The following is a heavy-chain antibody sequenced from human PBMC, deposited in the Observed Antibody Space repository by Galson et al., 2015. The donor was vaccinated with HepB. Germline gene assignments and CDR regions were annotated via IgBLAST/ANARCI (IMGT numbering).Heavy chain of an antibody. V-gene: IGHV3-7*01. CDR2: IKQDGSEK. J-gene: IGHJ6*02. D-gene: IGHD6-19*01. CDR3: ARDEGSGWHYYYYGMDV. CDR1: GFTFSSYW. Sequence: SLRLSCAASGFTFSSYWMNWVRQAPGKGLEWVANIKQDGSEKYYVDSVKGRFTISRDNAKNSLYLQMNSLRAEDTAVYYCARDEGSGWHYYYYGMDVWGQGTTVTVSS.